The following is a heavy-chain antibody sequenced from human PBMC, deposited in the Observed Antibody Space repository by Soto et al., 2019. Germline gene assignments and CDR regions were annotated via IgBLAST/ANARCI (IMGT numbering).Heavy chain of an antibody. CDR2: ISYDGSNK. Sequence: GGSLRLSCAASGFTFGSYGMHWVRQAPGKGLEWVAVISYDGSNKYYADSVRGRFAISRDNSNNMLYLQMNSLRAEDTAVYYCADIRNVVYAHNAYWGQGTLVTVSS. CDR3: ADIRNVVYAHNAY. D-gene: IGHD2-8*02. J-gene: IGHJ4*02. CDR1: GFTFGSYG. V-gene: IGHV3-30*03.